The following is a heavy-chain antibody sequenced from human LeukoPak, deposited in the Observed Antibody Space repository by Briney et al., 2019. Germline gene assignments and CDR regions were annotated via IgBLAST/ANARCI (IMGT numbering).Heavy chain of an antibody. Sequence: PGGSLRLPCVASGFTFSDYYMSWIRQAPGKGLEWVSYISFSSSYTNYADSVKGRFTISRDNAKNSLYLQMNSLRAEDTAVYYCVRRPEAGDYWGQGTLVTVSS. V-gene: IGHV3-11*03. CDR3: VRRPEAGDY. CDR1: GFTFSDYY. J-gene: IGHJ4*02. D-gene: IGHD6-13*01. CDR2: ISFSSSYT.